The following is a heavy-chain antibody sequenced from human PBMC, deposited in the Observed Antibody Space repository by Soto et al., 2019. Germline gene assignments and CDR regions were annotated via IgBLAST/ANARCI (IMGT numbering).Heavy chain of an antibody. CDR3: ARGPPEDYGGKARDY. J-gene: IGHJ4*02. Sequence: QVQLVQSGAEVKKPGSSVKVSCKASGGTFSSYAISWVRQAPGQVLEWMGGLIPIFGTANYAQKFQGRVTITADQSTSTAYLELSSMRSEATAVYYCARGPPEDYGGKARDYWGKGTLVTVAS. CDR1: GGTFSSYA. D-gene: IGHD4-17*01. V-gene: IGHV1-69*12. CDR2: LIPIFGTA.